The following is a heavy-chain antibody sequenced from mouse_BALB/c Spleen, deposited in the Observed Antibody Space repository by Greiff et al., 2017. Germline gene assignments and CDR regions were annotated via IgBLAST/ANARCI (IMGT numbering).Heavy chain of an antibody. J-gene: IGHJ4*01. Sequence: VKLMESGAELMKPGASVKISCKATGYTFSSYWIEWVKQRPGHGLEWIGEILPGSGSTNYNEKFKGKATFTADTSSNTAYMQLSSLTSEDSAVYYCARRGYYDYAMDYWGQGTSVTVSS. CDR1: GYTFSSYW. CDR2: ILPGSGST. CDR3: ARRGYYDYAMDY. D-gene: IGHD1-1*01. V-gene: IGHV1-9*01.